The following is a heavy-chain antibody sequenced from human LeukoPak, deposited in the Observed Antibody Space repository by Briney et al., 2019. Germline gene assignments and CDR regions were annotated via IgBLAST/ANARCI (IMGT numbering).Heavy chain of an antibody. CDR1: GGSISTHY. J-gene: IGHJ4*02. D-gene: IGHD7-27*01. CDR2: ITDSGRI. CDR3: ARLPPYIDTTWGFFDN. Sequence: KPSETLSLTCTVSGGSISTHYWTWIRQPPGNGLECIAYITDSGRIKYNPSLESRVTISKDTSKNQFSLKLSSMTAADTAVYYCARLPPYIDTTWGFFDNWGQGTLVAVSS. V-gene: IGHV4-59*08.